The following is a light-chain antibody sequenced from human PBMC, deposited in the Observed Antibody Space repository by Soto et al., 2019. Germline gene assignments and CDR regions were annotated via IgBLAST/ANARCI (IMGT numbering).Light chain of an antibody. CDR1: QDMNTY. CDR2: GPS. V-gene: IGKV1-9*01. Sequence: DIQLTQSPSFLSASVGDSVTITCRAIQDMNTYIAWYQHTPGKAPKLMIYGPSTLQSGVPAKFSGCGSGTDFTLTIKSLQTEELATYDCQQTHNFQITVGPGTRREIK. CDR3: QQTHNFQIT. J-gene: IGKJ5*01.